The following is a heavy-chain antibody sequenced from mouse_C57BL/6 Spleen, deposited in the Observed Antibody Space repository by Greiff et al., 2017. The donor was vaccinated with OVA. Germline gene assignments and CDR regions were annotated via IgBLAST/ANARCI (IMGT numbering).Heavy chain of an antibody. Sequence: VKLMESGAELVKPGASVKLSCKASGYTFTEYTIHWVKQRSGQGLEWIGWFYPGSGSIKYNEKFKDKATLTADKSSSTVYMELSRLTSEDSAVYFCARHEGKGYGYDGGAWFAYWGQGTLVTVSA. V-gene: IGHV1-62-2*01. CDR2: FYPGSGSI. CDR1: GYTFTEYT. D-gene: IGHD2-2*01. J-gene: IGHJ3*01. CDR3: ARHEGKGYGYDGGAWFAY.